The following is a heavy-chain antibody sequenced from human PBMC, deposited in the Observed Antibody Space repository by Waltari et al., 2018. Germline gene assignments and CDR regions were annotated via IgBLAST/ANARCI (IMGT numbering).Heavy chain of an antibody. Sequence: QITLKESGPTLVKPTQTLTLTCTFSGFSLSTSGVGVGWIRQPPGKALEWLALIYWDDDKRYSPSLKSRLTITKDTSKNQVVLTMTNMDPVDTATYYCAHTPDDGSGRPLYFQHWGQGTLVTVSS. D-gene: IGHD3-10*01. CDR1: GFSLSTSGVG. V-gene: IGHV2-5*02. CDR3: AHTPDDGSGRPLYFQH. CDR2: IYWDDDK. J-gene: IGHJ1*01.